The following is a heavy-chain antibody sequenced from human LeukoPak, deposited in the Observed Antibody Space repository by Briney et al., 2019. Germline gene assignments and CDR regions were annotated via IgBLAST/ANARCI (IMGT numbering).Heavy chain of an antibody. Sequence: GGSLRLSCAASGFTVNNSYMSWVRQAPGKGLEWVSIIYSGGNTYYADSVKGRFTISRDNSKNTLYLQMNSLRAEDTAVYYCARVTGPTSTVVRGVIIPAFDYWGQGTLVTVSS. V-gene: IGHV3-53*01. CDR3: ARVTGPTSTVVRGVIIPAFDY. CDR2: IYSGGNT. J-gene: IGHJ4*02. D-gene: IGHD3-10*01. CDR1: GFTVNNSY.